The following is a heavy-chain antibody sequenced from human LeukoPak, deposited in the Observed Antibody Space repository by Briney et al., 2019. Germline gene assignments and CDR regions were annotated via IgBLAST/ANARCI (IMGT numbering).Heavy chain of an antibody. Sequence: GASVEVSCKASGYTFTGYYMHWVRQAPGQGLEWMGWINPNSGGTNYAQKFQGRVTMTRDTSISTAYMELSRLRSDDTAVYYCARGSSWIQLWLRSFDYWGQGTLVTVSS. D-gene: IGHD5-18*01. J-gene: IGHJ4*02. CDR3: ARGSSWIQLWLRSFDY. V-gene: IGHV1-2*02. CDR2: INPNSGGT. CDR1: GYTFTGYY.